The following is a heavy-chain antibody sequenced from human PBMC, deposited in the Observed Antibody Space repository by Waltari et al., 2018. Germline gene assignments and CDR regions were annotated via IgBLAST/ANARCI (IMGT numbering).Heavy chain of an antibody. CDR2: VYYSGST. V-gene: IGHV4-39*01. Sequence: QLQLQESGPRLVKPSETLSLPCTVSGGSINTNTSFSAWIRQPPGKGLEWIGSVYYSGSTDYNESLKSRVTISVDTSKNQFSLNLSSVTAADTAVYYCASQDAAAVAYWFDPWGQGTPVTVSS. CDR1: GGSINTNTSF. CDR3: ASQDAAAVAYWFDP. D-gene: IGHD2-15*01. J-gene: IGHJ5*02.